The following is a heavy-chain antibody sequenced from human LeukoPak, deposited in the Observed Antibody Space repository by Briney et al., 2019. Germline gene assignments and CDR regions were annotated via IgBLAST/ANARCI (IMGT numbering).Heavy chain of an antibody. V-gene: IGHV1-3*01. CDR1: GYTFTSYA. CDR3: ARGGLRVMVYRLYYMDV. J-gene: IGHJ6*03. CDR2: INAGNGNT. Sequence: ASVKVSCKASGYTFTSYAMHWVRQAPGQRLEWMGWINAGNGNTKYSQEFQGRVTMTRDTSISTAYMELTRLRSDDTAVYYCARGGLRVMVYRLYYMDVWGKGTTVTVSS. D-gene: IGHD2-8*01.